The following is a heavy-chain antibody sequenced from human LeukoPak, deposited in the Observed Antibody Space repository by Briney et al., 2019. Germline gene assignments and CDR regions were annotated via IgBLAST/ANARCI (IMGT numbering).Heavy chain of an antibody. V-gene: IGHV4-59*01. CDR1: GGSISSYY. J-gene: IGHJ2*01. CDR3: ARTRSTVVKYFDL. Sequence: PSETLSLTCTVSGGSISSYYWSWIRQPPGKGLEWIGYIHYSGSTNYNPSLKSRVTISVDTSKNQFSLKLSSVTAADTAVYYCARTRSTVVKYFDLWGRGTLVTVSS. CDR2: IHYSGST. D-gene: IGHD4-23*01.